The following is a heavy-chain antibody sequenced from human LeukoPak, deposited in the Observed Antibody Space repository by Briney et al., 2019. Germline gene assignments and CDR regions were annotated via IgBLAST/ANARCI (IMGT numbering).Heavy chain of an antibody. CDR3: ARDKGSSWSGGFDY. J-gene: IGHJ4*02. Sequence: GGSLRLSCAASGFTFSSYSMNWVRQAPGKGLEWVSSISSSSSYIYYADSVKGRFTISRAHAKNSLYLQMNSLRAEETVVYYCARDKGSSWSGGFDYWGQGTLVTVSS. V-gene: IGHV3-21*01. D-gene: IGHD6-13*01. CDR1: GFTFSSYS. CDR2: ISSSSSYI.